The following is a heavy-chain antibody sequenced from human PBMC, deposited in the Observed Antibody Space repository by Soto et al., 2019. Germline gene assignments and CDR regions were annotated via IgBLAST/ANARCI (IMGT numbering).Heavy chain of an antibody. V-gene: IGHV5-10-1*01. CDR3: ARLTAALYYYYGMDV. J-gene: IGHJ6*02. CDR1: GYSFTSYW. CDR2: IDPSDSYT. D-gene: IGHD6-13*01. Sequence: GESLKISCKGSGYSFTSYWISWVRQMPGKGLEWMGRIDPSDSYTNYSPSFQGHATISADKSISTAYLQWSSLKASDTAMYYCARLTAALYYYYGMDVWGQGTTVTVSS.